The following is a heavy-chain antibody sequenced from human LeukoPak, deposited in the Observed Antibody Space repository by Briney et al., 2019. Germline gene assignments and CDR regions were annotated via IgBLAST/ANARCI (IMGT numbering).Heavy chain of an antibody. Sequence: ASVKVSCKASGYTFTSYGISWVRQAPGQGLEWMGWINPDSGGTRYAQKFQGRVTMTRDASIRTAYMELSRLRSDDTAVYYCAKDLGSGSYQPSDYWGQGTLVRLL. D-gene: IGHD1-26*01. CDR2: INPDSGGT. J-gene: IGHJ4*02. CDR1: GYTFTSYG. CDR3: AKDLGSGSYQPSDY. V-gene: IGHV1-2*02.